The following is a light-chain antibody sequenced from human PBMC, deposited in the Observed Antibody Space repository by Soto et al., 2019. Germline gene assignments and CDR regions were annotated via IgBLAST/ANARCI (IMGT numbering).Light chain of an antibody. CDR1: SSNIGSYT. CDR2: SNN. J-gene: IGLJ3*02. V-gene: IGLV1-44*01. CDR3: AAWDDSLNGWV. Sequence: QPVLTQPPSASGTPGQRVTISCSGNSSNIGSYTVSWFQQLPGTAPKLVIYSNNQRPSGVPDRFSGSKSGTSASLAISELQSEDEADYYCAAWDDSLNGWVFGGGTKLTVL.